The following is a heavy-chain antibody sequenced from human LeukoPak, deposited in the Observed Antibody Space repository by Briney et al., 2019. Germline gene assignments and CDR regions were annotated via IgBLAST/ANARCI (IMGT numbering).Heavy chain of an antibody. CDR2: IYYSGST. D-gene: IGHD2-15*01. J-gene: IGHJ4*02. Sequence: SETLSLTCTVSGGSISNYYWSWIRQPPGKGLEWIGYIYYSGSTYYNPSLKSRVTISVDTSKNQFSLKLSSVTAADTAVYYCARHMGGVAAATFYYWGQGTLVTVSS. CDR3: ARHMGGVAAATFYY. CDR1: GGSISNYY. V-gene: IGHV4-59*04.